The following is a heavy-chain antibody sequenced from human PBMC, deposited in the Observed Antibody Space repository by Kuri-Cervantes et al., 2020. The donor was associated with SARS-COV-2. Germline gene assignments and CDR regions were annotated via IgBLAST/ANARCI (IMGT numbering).Heavy chain of an antibody. D-gene: IGHD3-22*01. Sequence: LSLTCAASGFTFGNYWMHWVRQAPGKGLVWVSRFMSDGTSPSYADSVRGRFTISRDNAKNTLYLQMNSLRADDTAVYYCARPYDEGPTTPNWGQGTLVTVSS. CDR3: ARPYDEGPTTPN. CDR2: FMSDGTSP. V-gene: IGHV3-74*01. J-gene: IGHJ4*02. CDR1: GFTFGNYW.